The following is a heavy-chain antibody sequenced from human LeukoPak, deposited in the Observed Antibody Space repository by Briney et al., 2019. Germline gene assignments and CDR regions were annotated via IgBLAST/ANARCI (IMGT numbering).Heavy chain of an antibody. CDR1: GFTFSSYS. V-gene: IGHV3-21*01. CDR3: ASRTETEYYFDY. D-gene: IGHD2-8*02. J-gene: IGHJ4*02. Sequence: PGGSLRLSCAASGFTFSSYSMNWVRQAPGKGLECVSSISSSSSYIYYADSVKGRFTISRDNSKNTLYLQMNSLRAEDTAVYYCASRTETEYYFDYWGQGTLVTVSS. CDR2: ISSSSSYI.